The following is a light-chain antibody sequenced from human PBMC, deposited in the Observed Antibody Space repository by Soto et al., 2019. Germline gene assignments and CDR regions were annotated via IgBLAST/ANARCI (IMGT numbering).Light chain of an antibody. CDR1: SSDVCGSHY. Sequence: QTVLTQPASVSGCPGQSITISCTGTSSDVCGSHYVSWYQQQPDKAPKLIIYDGFRWPSGASDNFSGSKSGNKVSLTISWRQPEDVSYYYGSSFSTSSTLYVFGSGPKVTVL. J-gene: IGLJ1*01. CDR2: DGF. CDR3: SSFSTSSTLYV. V-gene: IGLV2-14*03.